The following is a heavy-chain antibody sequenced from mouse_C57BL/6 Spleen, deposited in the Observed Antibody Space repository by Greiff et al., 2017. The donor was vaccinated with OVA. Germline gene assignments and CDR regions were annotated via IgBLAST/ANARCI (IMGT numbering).Heavy chain of an antibody. CDR3: TTVYYDYDGAY. V-gene: IGHV14-1*01. CDR1: GFNIKDYY. J-gene: IGHJ3*01. D-gene: IGHD2-4*01. Sequence: EVKVVESGAELVRPGASVKLSCTASGFNIKDYYMHWVKQRPEQGLEWIGRIDPEDGDTEYDPKFQGKATMTADTSSNTAYLQLSSLTSEDTAVYYCTTVYYDYDGAYWGQGTLVTVSA. CDR2: IDPEDGDT.